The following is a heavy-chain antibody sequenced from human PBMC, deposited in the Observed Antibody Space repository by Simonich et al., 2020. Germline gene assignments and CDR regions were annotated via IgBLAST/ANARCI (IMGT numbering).Heavy chain of an antibody. D-gene: IGHD2-2*01. CDR1: GYTFTGYY. V-gene: IGHV1-2*06. CDR2: INPNSGGT. Sequence: QVQLVQSVAEVKKPGASVKVSCKASGYTFTGYYMHWVPQTPGQGLAWMGRINPNSGGTNYAQKFQGRVTMTRDTSISTAYMELSRRRSDDTAVYYCARDTFLGYCSSTSCYDAFDIWGQGTMVTVSS. J-gene: IGHJ3*02. CDR3: ARDTFLGYCSSTSCYDAFDI.